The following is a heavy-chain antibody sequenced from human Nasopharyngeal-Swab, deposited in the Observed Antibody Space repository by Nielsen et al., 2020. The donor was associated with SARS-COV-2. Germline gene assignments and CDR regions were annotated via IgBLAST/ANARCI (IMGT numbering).Heavy chain of an antibody. D-gene: IGHD5-18*01. CDR3: ARGVGSWIQLWSDYYMDA. V-gene: IGHV4-39*07. CDR1: GGSISSSSYY. Sequence: SETLSLTCTVSGGSISSSSYYWGWIRQPPGKGLEWIGSIYYSGSTYYNPSLKSRVTISVDTSKNQFSLKLSSVTAADTAVYYCARGVGSWIQLWSDYYMDAWGKGTTVTVSS. CDR2: IYYSGST. J-gene: IGHJ6*03.